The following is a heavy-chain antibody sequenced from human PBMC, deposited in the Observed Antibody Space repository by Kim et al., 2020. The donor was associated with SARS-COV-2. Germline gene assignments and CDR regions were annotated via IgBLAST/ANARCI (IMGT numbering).Heavy chain of an antibody. CDR3: AKDINYDSSGYYHYYYGMDV. CDR1: GFTFDDYA. V-gene: IGHV3-9*01. CDR2: ISWNSGSI. J-gene: IGHJ6*02. D-gene: IGHD3-22*01. Sequence: GGSLRLSCAASGFTFDDYAMHWVRQAPGKGLEWVSGISWNSGSIGYADSVKGRFTISRDNAKNSLYLQMNSLRAEDTALYYCAKDINYDSSGYYHYYYGMDVWGQGTTVTVSS.